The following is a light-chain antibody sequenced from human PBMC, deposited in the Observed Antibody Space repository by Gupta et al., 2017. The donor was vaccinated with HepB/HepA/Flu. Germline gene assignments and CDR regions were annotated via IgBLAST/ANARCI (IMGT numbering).Light chain of an antibody. J-gene: IGKJ2*01. CDR2: LGS. V-gene: IGKV2-28*01. Sequence: EIVMTQSPVSLPVTPGEPASIPCRSSQRLLSSNGYNYLDWYLQKPGQSPQLLIYLGSNRASGVPDRFSGRGSGTDFTLKISRVEAEDVGIYYCKQVLQTPYTFGLGTKLEI. CDR1: QRLLSSNGYNY. CDR3: KQVLQTPYT.